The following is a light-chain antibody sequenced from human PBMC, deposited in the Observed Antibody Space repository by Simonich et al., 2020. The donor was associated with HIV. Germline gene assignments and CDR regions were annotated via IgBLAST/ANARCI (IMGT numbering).Light chain of an antibody. CDR1: VLARKY. CDR3: YSATDNNLV. CDR2: KDS. Sequence: SYELTPPSSVSVSPGQTARITCSGDVLARKYTRWFYQKPGQAPVLVIDKDSERPSGIPERFAGSTSGTTVTLTISGAQLEDEADYYCYSATDNNLVFGGGTKLTVL. V-gene: IGLV3-27*01. J-gene: IGLJ3*02.